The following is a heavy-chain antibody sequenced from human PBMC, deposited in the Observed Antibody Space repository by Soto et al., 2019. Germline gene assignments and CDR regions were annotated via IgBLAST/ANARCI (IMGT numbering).Heavy chain of an antibody. CDR3: AREGVLLWSGELSKSMDV. Sequence: GGSLRLSCAASGFTFSSYGMHWVRQAPGKGLEWVAVIWYDGSNKYYADSVKGRFTISRDNSKNTLYLQMNSLRAEDTAVYYCAREGVLLWSGELSKSMDVWGKGT. J-gene: IGHJ6*03. V-gene: IGHV3-33*01. CDR1: GFTFSSYG. CDR2: IWYDGSNK. D-gene: IGHD3-10*01.